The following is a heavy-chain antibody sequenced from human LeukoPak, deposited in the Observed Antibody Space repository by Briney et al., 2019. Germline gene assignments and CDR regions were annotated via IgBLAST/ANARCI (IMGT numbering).Heavy chain of an antibody. J-gene: IGHJ4*02. V-gene: IGHV4-59*01. Sequence: SQTLSLTCTVSGDSISSSYWSWIRQPPGKGLEWIGYIYYNGATNYNPSLKSRVTISVDTPKNQFSLKLSSVTTADAAVYYCARGQVAGTWDYWGQGILVTVSS. D-gene: IGHD6-19*01. CDR3: ARGQVAGTWDY. CDR1: GDSISSSY. CDR2: IYYNGAT.